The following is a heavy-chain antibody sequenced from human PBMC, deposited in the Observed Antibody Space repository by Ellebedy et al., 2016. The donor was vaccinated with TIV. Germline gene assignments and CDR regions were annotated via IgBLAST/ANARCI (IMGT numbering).Heavy chain of an antibody. V-gene: IGHV3-30-3*01. D-gene: IGHD3-16*02. CDR3: ARDPHPASFPQFDY. Sequence: GESLKISXAASGFTFSSYAMHWVRQAPGKGLAWVAVISYDGSNKYYADAVKGRFTISRDNSKNTLYLQMNSLRAEDTAVYYCARDPHPASFPQFDYWGQGTLVTVSS. CDR1: GFTFSSYA. J-gene: IGHJ4*02. CDR2: ISYDGSNK.